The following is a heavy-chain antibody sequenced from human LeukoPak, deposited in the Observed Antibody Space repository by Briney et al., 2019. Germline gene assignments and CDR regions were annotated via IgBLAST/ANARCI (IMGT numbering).Heavy chain of an antibody. D-gene: IGHD3-16*01. CDR3: ARGREVDYTSDY. CDR1: GGSISSSSYY. J-gene: IGHJ4*02. Sequence: SETLSLTCTVSGGSISSSSYYWGWIRQPPGKGLEWIGNIYYSGSTYYNPSLKSRVTISVDTSKNQFSLKLSSVTAADTAVYYCARGREVDYTSDYWGQGTLVTVSS. CDR2: IYYSGST. V-gene: IGHV4-39*01.